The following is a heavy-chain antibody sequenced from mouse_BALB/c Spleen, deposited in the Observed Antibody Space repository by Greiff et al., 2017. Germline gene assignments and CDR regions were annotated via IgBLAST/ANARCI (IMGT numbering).Heavy chain of an antibody. J-gene: IGHJ3*01. Sequence: QVQLQQSGAELVRPGASVTLSCKASGYTFTDYEMHWVKQTPVHGLEWIGAIDPETGGTAYNQKFKGKATLTADKSSSTAYMELRSLTSEDSAVYYGTRERTARANWFAYWGQGTLVTVSA. CDR2: IDPETGGT. V-gene: IGHV1-15*01. CDR1: GYTFTDYE. D-gene: IGHD3-2*01. CDR3: TRERTARANWFAY.